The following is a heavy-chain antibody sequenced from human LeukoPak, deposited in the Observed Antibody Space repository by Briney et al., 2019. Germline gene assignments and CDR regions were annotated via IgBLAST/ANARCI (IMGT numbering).Heavy chain of an antibody. CDR2: LYPGYSDT. V-gene: IGHV5-51*06. CDR1: QYSFTSYW. J-gene: IGHJ3*02. D-gene: IGHD4-17*01. Sequence: DSLNISCKCSQYSFTSYWLGWVRHMPRKGLDWMGILYPGYSDTRYSPSLQSHVTLSADKSISTAYLQWSSLKPSDTAIYYCARPQTTVTTARIPRSLAFDMWGQGTMVTVSS. CDR3: ARPQTTVTTARIPRSLAFDM.